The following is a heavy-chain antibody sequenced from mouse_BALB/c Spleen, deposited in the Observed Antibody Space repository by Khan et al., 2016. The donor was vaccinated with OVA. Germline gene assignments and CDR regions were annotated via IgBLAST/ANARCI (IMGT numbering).Heavy chain of an antibody. CDR3: VRSGYGSFAY. V-gene: IGHV1S29*02. J-gene: IGHJ3*01. Sequence: EVQLQESGPEQVKPGASVRISCRASGYTFTDYIMDWVKQSHGKSLEWIGYIYPHNGDTGYNQKFKTKVTLTVDTSSSTASMELRSLTSEDSAVYYCVRSGYGSFAYLGQGTLVTVSA. CDR2: IYPHNGDT. CDR1: GYTFTDYI. D-gene: IGHD1-2*01.